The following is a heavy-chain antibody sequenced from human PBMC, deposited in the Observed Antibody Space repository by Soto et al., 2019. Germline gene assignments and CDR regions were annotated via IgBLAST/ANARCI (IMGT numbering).Heavy chain of an antibody. CDR2: INHSGST. V-gene: IGHV4-34*01. CDR1: GGSFSGYY. D-gene: IGHD6-19*01. CDR3: ARQWLSYAFDI. J-gene: IGHJ3*02. Sequence: SETLSLTCAVYGGSFSGYYWSWIRQPPGKGLEWIGEINHSGSTNYNPSLNSRVTISVDTSKNQFSLKLSSVTAADTAVYYCARQWLSYAFDIWGQGTKVTVSS.